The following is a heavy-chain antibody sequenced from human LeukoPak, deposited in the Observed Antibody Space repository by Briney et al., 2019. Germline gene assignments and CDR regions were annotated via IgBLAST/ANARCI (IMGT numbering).Heavy chain of an antibody. D-gene: IGHD3-3*01. CDR2: MNPNSGNT. V-gene: IGHV1-8*01. CDR3: ARDRRGVVIELAAFDI. CDR1: GYTFTSYD. Sequence: GASVKVSCKASGYTFTSYDINWVRQATGQGLEWMGWMNPNSGNTGYAQKFQGRVTMTRNTSISTAYMELSSLRSEDTAVYYCARDRRGVVIELAAFDIWGQGTMVTVSS. J-gene: IGHJ3*02.